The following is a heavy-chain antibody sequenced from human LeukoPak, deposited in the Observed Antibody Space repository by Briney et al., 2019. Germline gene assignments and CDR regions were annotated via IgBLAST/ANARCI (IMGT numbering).Heavy chain of an antibody. J-gene: IGHJ4*02. CDR1: GFTFSSYE. V-gene: IGHV3-48*03. CDR3: ARGSPSYGGIVFDY. CDR2: ISSSGSTI. D-gene: IGHD4-23*01. Sequence: GGSLRLSCAASGFTFSSYEMNWVRQAPGKGLEWVSNISSSGSTIYYTDSMKGRFTISRDNAKKSLFLQMNSLRAEDTAVYYCARGSPSYGGIVFDYWGQGTPVTVSS.